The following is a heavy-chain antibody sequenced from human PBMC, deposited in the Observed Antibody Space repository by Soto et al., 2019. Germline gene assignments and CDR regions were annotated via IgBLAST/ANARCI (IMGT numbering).Heavy chain of an antibody. CDR3: ARDFVVGGPTINYYYGMDV. CDR2: IYSAGNT. D-gene: IGHD1-26*01. J-gene: IGHJ6*02. CDR1: GFTVSSNY. V-gene: IGHV3-66*01. Sequence: GSLRLSYAASGFTVSSNYMSWVRQAPGKGLEWISIIYSAGNTYYADSVKGRFTISRDNSKNTLYLQMNSLGAEDTAVYYCARDFVVGGPTINYYYGMDVWGQGTTVSVSS.